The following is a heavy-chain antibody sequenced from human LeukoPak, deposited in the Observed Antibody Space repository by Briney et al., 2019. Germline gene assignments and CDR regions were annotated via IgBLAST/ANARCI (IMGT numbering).Heavy chain of an antibody. Sequence: GRSLRLSCAASGFTFSSYAMHWVRQAPGKGLEWVAVISYDGSNKYYADSVKGRFTISRDNSKNTLYLQMNSLRAEDTAVYYCARGSVLLWFGEGSDYWGQGTLVTVSS. J-gene: IGHJ4*02. V-gene: IGHV3-30*04. CDR1: GFTFSSYA. CDR2: ISYDGSNK. CDR3: ARGSVLLWFGEGSDY. D-gene: IGHD3-10*01.